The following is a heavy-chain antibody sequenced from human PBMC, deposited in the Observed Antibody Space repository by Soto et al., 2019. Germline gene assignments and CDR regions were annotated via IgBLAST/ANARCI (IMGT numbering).Heavy chain of an antibody. CDR1: GFTFTDYA. V-gene: IGHV3-49*04. CDR2: IRSKAYGGTT. CDR3: TSGLAYSSGWYSLPDAFDI. Sequence: PGGSLRLSCTASGFTFTDYAMTWARQAPGKGLEWVGFIRSKAYGGTTEYAASVKGRFTISRDDSKSIAYLQMNSLKTEDTAVYYCTSGLAYSSGWYSLPDAFDIWGQGTMVTVSS. D-gene: IGHD6-19*01. J-gene: IGHJ3*02.